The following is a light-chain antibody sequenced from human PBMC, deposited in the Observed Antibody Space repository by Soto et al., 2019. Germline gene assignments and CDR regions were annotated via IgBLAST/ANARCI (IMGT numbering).Light chain of an antibody. CDR1: QSVNSN. Sequence: VITQSPTSLSVSPGERATLSCRASQSVNSNLAWYQQKPGQAPRLLIYGASSRATGIPDRFSGSGSGTDFTLTISRLEPEDFAVYYCQQYGSSPPWTFGQGSKVDI. J-gene: IGKJ1*01. V-gene: IGKV3-20*01. CDR3: QQYGSSPPWT. CDR2: GAS.